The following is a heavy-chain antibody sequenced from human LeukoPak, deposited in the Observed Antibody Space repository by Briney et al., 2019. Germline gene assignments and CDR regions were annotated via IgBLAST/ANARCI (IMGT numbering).Heavy chain of an antibody. J-gene: IGHJ6*03. CDR2: IYYTGNT. V-gene: IGHV4-59*08. CDR1: DGSISSYY. Sequence: SETLSLTCTVSDGSISSYYWSWIRQPPGKGLEWIGYIYYTGNTNYNPSLKSRVTISVDTSENQFSLKLSSVTAADTAVYYCARLSCSSTSCYRGHYYYYYMDVWGKGTTVTVSS. D-gene: IGHD2-2*01. CDR3: ARLSCSSTSCYRGHYYYYYMDV.